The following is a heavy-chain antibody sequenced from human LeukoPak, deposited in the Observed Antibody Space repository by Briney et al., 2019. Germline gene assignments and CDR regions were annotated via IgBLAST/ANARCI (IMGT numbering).Heavy chain of an antibody. J-gene: IGHJ5*02. CDR2: ISSSSSYI. Sequence: PGGSLRLSCAASGFTFSSYSMNWVRQAPGKGLEWVSSISSSSSYIYYADSVKGRSTISRDNAKNSLYLQMNSLRAEDTAVYYCAREVDYYGSGSAGWFDPWGQGTLVTVSS. CDR1: GFTFSSYS. CDR3: AREVDYYGSGSAGWFDP. D-gene: IGHD3-10*01. V-gene: IGHV3-21*01.